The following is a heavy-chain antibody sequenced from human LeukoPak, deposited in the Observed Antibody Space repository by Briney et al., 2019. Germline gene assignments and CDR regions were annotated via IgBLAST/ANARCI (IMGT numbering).Heavy chain of an antibody. CDR2: INHSGST. Sequence: PSETLSLTCTVYGGSFSGYYWTWIRQPPGKGLEWIGEINHSGSTNYNPSLKSRVTISVDTSKNQFSLKLSSVTAADTAVYYCARAAVVVPAAIDYWGQGTLVTVSS. J-gene: IGHJ4*02. CDR1: GGSFSGYY. D-gene: IGHD2-2*01. V-gene: IGHV4-34*01. CDR3: ARAAVVVPAAIDY.